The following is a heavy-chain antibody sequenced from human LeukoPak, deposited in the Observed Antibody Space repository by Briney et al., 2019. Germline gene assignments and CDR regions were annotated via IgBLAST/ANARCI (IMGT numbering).Heavy chain of an antibody. D-gene: IGHD2-8*02. CDR2: ISAEGSGT. Sequence: AGVSLRLSCVVSGFSLSDYWMHWVRQVPGKGLVWVSRISAEGSGTTYGDSGKGRFTISRDSGKNTLYLQMNSLRAEDAAVYYCTRVLAGRSGLMDVWGRKTTVTVSS. J-gene: IGHJ6*02. CDR3: TRVLAGRSGLMDV. V-gene: IGHV3-74*01. CDR1: GFSLSDYW.